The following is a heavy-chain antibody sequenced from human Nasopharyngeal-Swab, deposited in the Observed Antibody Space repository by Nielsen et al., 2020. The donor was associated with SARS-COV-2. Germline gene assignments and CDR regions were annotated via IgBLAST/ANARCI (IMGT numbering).Heavy chain of an antibody. CDR1: GFTFSSYA. CDR2: ISGSGGST. Sequence: GESLKISCAASGFTFSSYAMNWVRQAPGKGLEWVSAISGSGGSTYYADSMKGRFTISRDNSKNTLYLQMNSLRAEDTAMYYCAKDRQLWSNDFDYWGQGTLVTVSS. CDR3: AKDRQLWSNDFDY. V-gene: IGHV3-23*01. J-gene: IGHJ4*02. D-gene: IGHD5-18*01.